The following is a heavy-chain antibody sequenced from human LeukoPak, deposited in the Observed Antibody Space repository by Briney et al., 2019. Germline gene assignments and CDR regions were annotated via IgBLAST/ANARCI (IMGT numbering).Heavy chain of an antibody. J-gene: IGHJ4*02. CDR1: GYTFTSYD. D-gene: IGHD3-10*01. CDR2: INPSGGST. CDR3: ARDSVLLWFGELSSYFDY. V-gene: IGHV1-46*01. Sequence: ASVKVSCKASGYTFTSYDMHWVRQAPGQGLEWMGIINPSGGSTSYAQKFQGRVTMTRDTSTSTVYMELSSLRSEDTAVYYCARDSVLLWFGELSSYFDYWGQGTLVTVSS.